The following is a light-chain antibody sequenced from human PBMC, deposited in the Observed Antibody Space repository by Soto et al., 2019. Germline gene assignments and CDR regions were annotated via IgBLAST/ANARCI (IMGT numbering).Light chain of an antibody. Sequence: SQSPSSLFASVGDRVTLTCRASQRISNYLNWYQQKLGKAPKLLIYLASSLQSGVPSRFSGSGSGTDFTLTISSLQPEDFATYYCQHSYTTPQAFGQGTKVDNK. CDR3: QHSYTTPQA. J-gene: IGKJ1*01. CDR2: LAS. V-gene: IGKV1-39*01. CDR1: QRISNY.